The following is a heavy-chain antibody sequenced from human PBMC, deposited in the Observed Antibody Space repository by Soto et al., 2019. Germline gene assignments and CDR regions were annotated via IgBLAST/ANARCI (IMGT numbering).Heavy chain of an antibody. J-gene: IGHJ3*02. CDR3: ARVAREDYDFWSGYHDAFDI. CDR2: IYYSGST. V-gene: IGHV4-30-4*01. CDR1: GGSISSGDYY. D-gene: IGHD3-3*01. Sequence: SETLSLTCTVSGGSISSGDYYWSWIRQPPGRGLEWIGYIYYSGSTYYNPSLKSRVTISVDTSKNQFSLKLSSVTAADTAVYYCARVAREDYDFWSGYHDAFDIWGQGTMVTVSS.